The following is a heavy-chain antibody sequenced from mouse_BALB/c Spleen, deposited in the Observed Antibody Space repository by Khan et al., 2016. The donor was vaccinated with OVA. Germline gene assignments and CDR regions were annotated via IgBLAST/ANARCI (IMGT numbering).Heavy chain of an antibody. CDR2: ISYSGST. J-gene: IGHJ3*01. Sequence: VQLKESGSGLVKPSQSLSLTCTVTGYSITSDYAWNWIRQFPGNKLEWMGYISYSGSTSYNPSLKSRISITRDTSKNQFFLQLNSVTTEDTATYYCARGRYRYPFAYWGQGTLVTGSA. CDR3: ARGRYRYPFAY. D-gene: IGHD2-14*01. V-gene: IGHV3-2*02. CDR1: GYSITSDYA.